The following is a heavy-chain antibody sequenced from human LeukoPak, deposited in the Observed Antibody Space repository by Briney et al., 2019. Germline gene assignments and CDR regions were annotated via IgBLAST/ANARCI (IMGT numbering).Heavy chain of an antibody. J-gene: IGHJ6*04. CDR1: GFTFSSYG. CDR2: ISYDGSNK. D-gene: IGHD2-15*01. CDR3: AKPVGIWSDYYYGMDV. V-gene: IGHV3-30*18. Sequence: GGSLRLSCAASGFTFSSYGMHWVRQAPGKGLEWVAVISYDGSNKYYADSVKGRFTISRDNSKNTLYLQMNSLRAEDTAVYYCAKPVGIWSDYYYGMDVWGKGTTVTVSS.